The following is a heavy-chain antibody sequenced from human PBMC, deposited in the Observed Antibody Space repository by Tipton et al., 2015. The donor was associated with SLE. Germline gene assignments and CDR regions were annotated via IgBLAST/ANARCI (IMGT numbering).Heavy chain of an antibody. CDR2: IYFSGTT. CDR1: GGSIRSYY. V-gene: IGHV4-59*01. D-gene: IGHD5-24*01. J-gene: IGHJ3*02. Sequence: TLSLTCTISGGSIRSYYWSWIRQPPGKGLEWIGYIYFSGTTNYNPSLKSRVTISVDTSKNQFSLKLSSVTAADTAVYYCARERGDGYYWAAYPRPDALDIWGQGTMVTVSS. CDR3: ARERGDGYYWAAYPRPDALDI.